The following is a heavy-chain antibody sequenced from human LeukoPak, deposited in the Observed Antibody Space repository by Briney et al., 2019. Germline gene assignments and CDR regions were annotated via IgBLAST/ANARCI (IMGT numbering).Heavy chain of an antibody. V-gene: IGHV4-34*01. Sequence: SETLSLTCAVYGGPFSGYYWSWIRQPPGKGLEWIGEINHSGSTNYNPSLKSRVTISVDTSKNQFSLKLSTVTAADTAVYYCARGCGFYYGSGSYCYWGQGTLVTVSS. J-gene: IGHJ4*02. CDR1: GGPFSGYY. D-gene: IGHD3-10*01. CDR2: INHSGST. CDR3: ARGCGFYYGSGSYCY.